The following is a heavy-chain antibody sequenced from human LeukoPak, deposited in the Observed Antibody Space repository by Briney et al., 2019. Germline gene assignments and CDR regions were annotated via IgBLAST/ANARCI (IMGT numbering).Heavy chain of an antibody. CDR1: GFTFSSYA. CDR2: ISYDGSNK. D-gene: IGHD2-15*01. J-gene: IGHJ4*02. Sequence: GGSLRLSCAASGFTFSSYAMHWVRQAPGKGLEWVAVISYDGSNKYYADSVKGRFTISRDNSKNTLYLQMNSLRAEDTAVYYCARDDCSGGSCYILIDWGQGTLVTVSS. CDR3: ARDDCSGGSCYILID. V-gene: IGHV3-30-3*01.